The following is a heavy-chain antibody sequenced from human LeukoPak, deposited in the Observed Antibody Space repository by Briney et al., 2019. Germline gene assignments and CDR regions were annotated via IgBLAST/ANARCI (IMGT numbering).Heavy chain of an antibody. V-gene: IGHV4-30-2*01. Sequence: TSETLSLTCTVSGGSISSGGYYWSWVRQPPGKGLEWIGYIYHSGSTYYNPFLKSRVTISVDTSKNQFSLKLSSVTAADTAVYYCARYISGWYQNFDYWGQGTLVTVSS. CDR1: GGSISSGGYY. CDR3: ARYISGWYQNFDY. CDR2: IYHSGST. J-gene: IGHJ4*02. D-gene: IGHD6-19*01.